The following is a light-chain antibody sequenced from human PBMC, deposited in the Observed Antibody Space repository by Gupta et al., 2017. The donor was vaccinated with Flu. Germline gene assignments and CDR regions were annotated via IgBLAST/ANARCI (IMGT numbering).Light chain of an antibody. J-gene: IGLJ2*01. V-gene: IGLV2-23*02. CDR3: SSYAGSTTILV. CDR2: EVS. Sequence: ITISCTGPRRDVGSYDLVYWYQQRPGKAPKVMIYEVSERPSGVSNRFSGSKSGNTASLTISGLQAEDEADYSCSSYAGSTTILVFGGGTKLTVL. CDR1: RRDVGSYDL.